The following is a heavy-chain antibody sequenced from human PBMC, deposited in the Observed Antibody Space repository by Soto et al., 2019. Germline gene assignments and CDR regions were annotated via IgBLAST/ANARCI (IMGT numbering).Heavy chain of an antibody. Sequence: GGSLRLSCAASGFTFSSYAMHWVRQAPGKGLEWVAVISYDGSNKYYADSVKGRFTISRDNSKNTLYLQMNSLRAEDTAVYYCASPNVLRYFDWLLYDFRLDYWGQGTLVTVSS. V-gene: IGHV3-30-3*01. CDR2: ISYDGSNK. CDR1: GFTFSSYA. J-gene: IGHJ4*02. CDR3: ASPNVLRYFDWLLYDFRLDY. D-gene: IGHD3-9*01.